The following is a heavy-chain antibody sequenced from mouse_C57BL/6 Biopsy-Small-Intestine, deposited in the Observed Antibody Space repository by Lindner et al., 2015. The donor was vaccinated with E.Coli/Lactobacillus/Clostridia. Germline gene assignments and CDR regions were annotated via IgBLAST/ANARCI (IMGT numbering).Heavy chain of an antibody. CDR1: GYTFTDHN. V-gene: IGHV1-34*01. CDR3: TRGGRDYAMDY. J-gene: IGHJ4*01. Sequence: VQLQESGPELVKPGASVKISCKASGYTFTDHNMDWVKQSHGKSLEWIGYIYPNNGEIGYNQKFKSKAILTEDKSSNTAYMELHSLTSEDSAVYYCTRGGRDYAMDYWGQGTSVTVSS. CDR2: IYPNNGEI.